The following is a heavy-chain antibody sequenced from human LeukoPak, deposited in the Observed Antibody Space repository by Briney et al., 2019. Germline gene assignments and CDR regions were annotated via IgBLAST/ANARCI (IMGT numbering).Heavy chain of an antibody. CDR2: ISNSSSYI. CDR1: GFIFSTYG. V-gene: IGHV3-21*01. J-gene: IGHJ4*02. CDR3: ARDTVMPHYYFDY. Sequence: GGSLRLSCAASGFIFSTYGMHWVRQAPGKGLEGVSSISNSSSYIYYADSVKGRFTISRDNAKNSLYLQMNSLRAEDTAVYYCARDTVMPHYYFDYWGQGTLVPVSS. D-gene: IGHD4-11*01.